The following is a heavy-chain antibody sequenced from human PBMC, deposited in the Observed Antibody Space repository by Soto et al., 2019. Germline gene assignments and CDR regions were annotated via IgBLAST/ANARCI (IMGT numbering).Heavy chain of an antibody. CDR2: IYYSGSA. CDR3: AIYISNWSRYYFDY. D-gene: IGHD3-3*02. J-gene: IGHJ4*02. Sequence: SETLSLTCTVSGDSVSSGSYYWSWIRQPPGKGLEWIAYIYYSGSANYNPSLKSRVTISVDTSKNQFSLKLSSVTAADTAVYYCAIYISNWSRYYFDYWGRGALVTVSS. V-gene: IGHV4-61*01. CDR1: GDSVSSGSYY.